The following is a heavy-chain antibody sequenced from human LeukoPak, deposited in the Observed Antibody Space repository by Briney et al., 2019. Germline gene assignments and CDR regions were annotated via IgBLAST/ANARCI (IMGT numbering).Heavy chain of an antibody. CDR3: AKGHYYDSSGYYLRHDAFDT. CDR1: GFTFSSYA. J-gene: IGHJ3*02. V-gene: IGHV3-23*01. D-gene: IGHD3-22*01. CDR2: ISGSGGST. Sequence: GGSLRLSCAASGFTFSSYAMSWVRQAPGKGLEWVSAISGSGGSTYYADSVKGRFTISRDNSKNTLYLQMNSLRAEDTAVYYCAKGHYYDSSGYYLRHDAFDTWGQGTMVTVSS.